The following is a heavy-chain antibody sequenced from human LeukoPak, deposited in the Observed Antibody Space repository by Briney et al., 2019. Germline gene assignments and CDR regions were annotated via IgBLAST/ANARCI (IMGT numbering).Heavy chain of an antibody. CDR1: GGSIGGSSYY. CDR3: ARDPSYYYMDV. J-gene: IGHJ6*03. V-gene: IGHV4-39*07. CDR2: VYSSGTT. Sequence: SETLSLTCSVSGGSIGGSSYYWGWVRRPPGQGLEWIGTVYSSGTTYYNPSLKSRATISVDTSHNQFSLKVTSVTAADTAVYYCARDPSYYYMDVWGKGTTVTVSS.